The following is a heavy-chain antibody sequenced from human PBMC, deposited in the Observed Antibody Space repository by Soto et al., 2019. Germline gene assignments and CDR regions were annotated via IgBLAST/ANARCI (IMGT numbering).Heavy chain of an antibody. CDR1: GGSISSTNW. J-gene: IGHJ4*02. D-gene: IGHD2-21*01. CDR2: IYHSGSP. CDR3: ATLPPRIVVALLPIPT. V-gene: IGHV4-4*02. Sequence: QVQLRESGPGLVKTSGTLSLTCVVSGGSISSTNWWTWVRQPPGKGLEWIGEIYHSGSPTFSPSPRGRATSSVDKSNNQFSVRLRSVTAADSAVYYCATLPPRIVVALLPIPTRGQGILVTVSS.